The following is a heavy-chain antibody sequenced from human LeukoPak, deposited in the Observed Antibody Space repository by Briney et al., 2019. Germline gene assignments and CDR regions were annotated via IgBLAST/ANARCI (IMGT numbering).Heavy chain of an antibody. J-gene: IGHJ4*02. CDR2: IIPIFGTA. CDR1: GYTFTSYG. CDR3: ARDRGYCSGGSCYSLSHPQYYFDY. D-gene: IGHD2-15*01. Sequence: ASVKVSCKASGYTFTSYGISWVRQAPGQGLEWMGGIIPIFGTANYAQKFQGRVTITTDESTSTAYMELSSLRFEDTAVNYCARDRGYCSGGSCYSLSHPQYYFDYWGQGTLVTVSS. V-gene: IGHV1-69*05.